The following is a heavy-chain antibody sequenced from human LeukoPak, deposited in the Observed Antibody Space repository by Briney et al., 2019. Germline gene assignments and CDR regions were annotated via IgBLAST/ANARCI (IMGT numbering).Heavy chain of an antibody. CDR3: ARGYTSIDY. D-gene: IGHD5-24*01. J-gene: IGHJ4*02. V-gene: IGHV4-39*07. Sequence: SETLSLTCTVSGGSVSSSRYYWGWIRQPPGKGLEWIGSIYYSGRTYSNPSLKSRVTISVDTSENQFSLKLSSVTAADTAVYYCARGYTSIDYWGQGTLVTVSS. CDR2: IYYSGRT. CDR1: GGSVSSSRYY.